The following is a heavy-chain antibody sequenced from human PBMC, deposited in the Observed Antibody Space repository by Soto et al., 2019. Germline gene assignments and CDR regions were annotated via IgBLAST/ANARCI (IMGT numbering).Heavy chain of an antibody. Sequence: ASVKVSCKASGYTFTSYAMHWVRQAPGQRLEWMGWINAGNSNTKYSQKFQGRVTITRDTSASTAYMELSSLRSEDTAVYYCARSYCSGGSCYYYYYMDVWGKGTTVTVSS. CDR3: ARSYCSGGSCYYYYYMDV. CDR1: GYTFTSYA. D-gene: IGHD2-15*01. J-gene: IGHJ6*03. CDR2: INAGNSNT. V-gene: IGHV1-3*01.